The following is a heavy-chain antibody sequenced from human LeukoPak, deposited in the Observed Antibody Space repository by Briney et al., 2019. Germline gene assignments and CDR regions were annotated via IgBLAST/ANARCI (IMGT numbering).Heavy chain of an antibody. D-gene: IGHD6-19*01. CDR2: INPNNGGT. CDR3: ASAHSSGWYNPQF. CDR1: GYTFTGYY. Sequence: ASVKVSCKASGYTFTGYYMHWVRQAPGQGLEWMGWINPNNGGTNYAQKFQGRVTMTRDTSISTAYMELSRLRSDDTAVYYCASAHSSGWYNPQFWGQGTLVTVSS. J-gene: IGHJ4*02. V-gene: IGHV1-2*02.